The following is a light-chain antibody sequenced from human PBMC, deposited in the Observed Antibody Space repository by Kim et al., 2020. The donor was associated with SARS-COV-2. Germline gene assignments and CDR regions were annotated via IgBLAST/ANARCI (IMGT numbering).Light chain of an antibody. J-gene: IGKJ1*01. CDR1: QRISSW. CDR3: QQYNSYSPT. CDR2: DAS. V-gene: IGKV1-5*01. Sequence: DIQMTQSPSTLSASVGDRVTITCRASQRISSWLAWYQQKPGKAPKLLIYDASSLESGVPSRFSGSGSGTEFTLTISSLQPDDFATYYCQQYNSYSPTFGRGTKVDIK.